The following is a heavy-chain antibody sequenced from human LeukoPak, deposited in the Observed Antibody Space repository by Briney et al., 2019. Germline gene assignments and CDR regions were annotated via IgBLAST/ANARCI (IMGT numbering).Heavy chain of an antibody. CDR2: ISSSASTT. CDR1: GFTLSSYE. J-gene: IGHJ4*02. CDR3: ARGRYSRYFDY. D-gene: IGHD6-13*01. V-gene: IGHV3-48*03. Sequence: PGGSLRLSCAASGFTLSSYEMNWVRQAPGKGLEWVSYISSSASTTHYADSVMGRLTISRDNAKNSLYLQMNSLRAEDTAVYYCARGRYSRYFDYWGQGTLVTVSS.